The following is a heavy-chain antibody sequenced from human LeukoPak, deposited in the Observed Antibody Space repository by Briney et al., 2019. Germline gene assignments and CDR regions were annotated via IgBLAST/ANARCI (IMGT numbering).Heavy chain of an antibody. CDR1: GYNFTSYW. Sequence: GESLKIFCKGSGYNFTSYWIGWVRQMPGKGLEWMGFIYPGDSDTRYSPSFQGQVTISADKSISTAYLQWSSLKASDTAIYYCARQEQSSIDYWGQGTLVTVSS. CDR2: IYPGDSDT. D-gene: IGHD6-19*01. CDR3: ARQEQSSIDY. V-gene: IGHV5-51*01. J-gene: IGHJ4*02.